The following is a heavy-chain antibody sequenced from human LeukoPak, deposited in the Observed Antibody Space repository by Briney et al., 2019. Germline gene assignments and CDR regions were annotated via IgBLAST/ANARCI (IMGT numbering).Heavy chain of an antibody. V-gene: IGHV1-2*02. CDR1: GYTFTGYY. Sequence: ASVKVSCKASGYTFTGYYMHWVRQAPGQGLEWMGWINPNSGGTNYAQKFQGRVTMTRDTSISTAYMELSRLRSDDTAVYYCASSDPMAVANYYYYMDVWGKGTTVTISS. J-gene: IGHJ6*03. D-gene: IGHD6-19*01. CDR3: ASSDPMAVANYYYYMDV. CDR2: INPNSGGT.